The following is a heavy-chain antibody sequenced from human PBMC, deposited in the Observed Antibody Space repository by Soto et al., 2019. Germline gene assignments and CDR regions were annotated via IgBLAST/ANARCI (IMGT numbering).Heavy chain of an antibody. J-gene: IGHJ2*01. CDR3: APRPVKADYYESSGYPSNWYFDL. CDR2: IYWDDDK. Sequence: QITLKESGPTLVKPTQTLTLTCTFSGFSLTTSGVGVGWIRQPPGKALEWLALIYWDDDKRYSPSLKSRLTITKATPKNQVGITLTNIDPVDTGTYYCAPRPVKADYYESSGYPSNWYFDLSGRGTLVTVSS. V-gene: IGHV2-5*02. D-gene: IGHD3-22*01. CDR1: GFSLTTSGVG.